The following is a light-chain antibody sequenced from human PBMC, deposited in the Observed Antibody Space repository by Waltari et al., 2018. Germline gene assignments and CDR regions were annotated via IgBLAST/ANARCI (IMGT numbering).Light chain of an antibody. J-gene: IGLJ2*01. CDR2: DVI. Sequence: QSALTQPRSVSGSPGQPVTISCTGTSSDVGGYNNVPCYQHHPGKAPKLLIFDVIKRPSGVPDRFSGSKSGNTASLTISGLQAEDEADYYCCSYAGSYTVVFGGGTRLTVL. V-gene: IGLV2-11*01. CDR3: CSYAGSYTVV. CDR1: SSDVGGYNN.